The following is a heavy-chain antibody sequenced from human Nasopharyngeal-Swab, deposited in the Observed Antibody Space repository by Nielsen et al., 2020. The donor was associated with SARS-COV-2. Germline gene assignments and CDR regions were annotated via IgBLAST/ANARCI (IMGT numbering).Heavy chain of an antibody. CDR2: IDPSDSYT. V-gene: IGHV5-10-1*01. Sequence: VRQMPGKGLEWMGRIDPSDSYTNYSPSFQGHVTISADKPISTAYLQWSSLKASDTAMYYCASRRFEYSSDPSRAFDIWGQGTMVTVSS. CDR3: ASRRFEYSSDPSRAFDI. D-gene: IGHD6-6*01. J-gene: IGHJ3*02.